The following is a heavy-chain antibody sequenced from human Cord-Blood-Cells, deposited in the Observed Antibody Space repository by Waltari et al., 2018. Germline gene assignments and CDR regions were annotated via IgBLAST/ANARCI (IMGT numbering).Heavy chain of an antibody. CDR2: MNPNSGNT. D-gene: IGHD3-16*01. CDR3: ARVWVEDAFDI. V-gene: IGHV1-8*01. CDR1: GYTLNSYA. J-gene: IGHJ3*02. Sequence: QVQLVQSGAEVQKPGASVKVSCKASGYTLNSYAINWVRQATGQGLEWMGWMNPNSGNTGYAQKFQGRVTMTRNTSISTAYMELSSLRSEDTAVYYCARVWVEDAFDIWGQGTMVTVSS.